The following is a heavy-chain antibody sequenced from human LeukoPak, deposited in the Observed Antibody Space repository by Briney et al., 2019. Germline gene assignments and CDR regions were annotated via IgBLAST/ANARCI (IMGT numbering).Heavy chain of an antibody. CDR3: ARGYSYGYFDY. J-gene: IGHJ4*02. D-gene: IGHD5-18*01. CDR1: GGSIRSYY. Sequence: SETLSLTCTVSGGSIRSYYWSWIRQPPGKGLEWIGYIYYSGSTSYNPSLKSRVTISLDTSKNQFSLELSSVTAADTAVCYCARGYSYGYFDYWGQGTPVTVSS. CDR2: IYYSGST. V-gene: IGHV4-59*08.